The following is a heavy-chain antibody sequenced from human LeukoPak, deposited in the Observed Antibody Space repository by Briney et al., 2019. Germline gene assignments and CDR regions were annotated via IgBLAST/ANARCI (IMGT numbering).Heavy chain of an antibody. D-gene: IGHD3-22*01. CDR1: GFTFSTYG. CDR3: AKDRGYHYDSSGYYRMDAFDI. J-gene: IGHJ3*02. V-gene: IGHV3-33*03. CDR2: IWFDGSNE. Sequence: GGSLRLSCATSGFTFSTYGMHWVRQAPGKGLEWVAFIWFDGSNEDYADSVKGRFTISRDNSKNTLFLQMNSLRAEGTAVYYCAKDRGYHYDSSGYYRMDAFDIWGQGTMVTVSS.